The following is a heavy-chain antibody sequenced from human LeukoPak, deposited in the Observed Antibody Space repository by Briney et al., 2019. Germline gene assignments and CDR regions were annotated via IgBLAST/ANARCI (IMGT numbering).Heavy chain of an antibody. CDR1: GFTFSSYG. D-gene: IGHD3-22*01. J-gene: IGHJ4*02. CDR3: AKAAYYDSTPVDY. Sequence: TGGSLRLSCAASGFTFSSYGMHWVRQAPGKGLEWVAVISYDGSNKYYADSVKGRFTISRDNSKNTLYLQMNSLRAEDTAVYYCAKAAYYDSTPVDYWGQGTLVTVSS. V-gene: IGHV3-30*18. CDR2: ISYDGSNK.